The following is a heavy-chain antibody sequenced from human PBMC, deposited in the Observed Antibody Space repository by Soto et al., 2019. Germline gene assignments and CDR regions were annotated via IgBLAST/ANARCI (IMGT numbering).Heavy chain of an antibody. Sequence: QVQLQESGPGLVRPSQTLSLTCTVSGASVNRDVYYWAWIRQHPEKGLEWIGYIYDGGSTYYNPSLESRVSISLDTPNNQFSLNLKSVTDADTAIYYCARAPHYEILAAIDYWGQGTLVTVSS. CDR1: GASVNRDVYY. CDR3: ARAPHYEILAAIDY. CDR2: IYDGGST. V-gene: IGHV4-31*03. D-gene: IGHD3-9*01. J-gene: IGHJ4*02.